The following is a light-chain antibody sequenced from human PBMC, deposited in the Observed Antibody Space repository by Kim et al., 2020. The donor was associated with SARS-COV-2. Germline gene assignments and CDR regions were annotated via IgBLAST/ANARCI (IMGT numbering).Light chain of an antibody. CDR3: QSFDSSNLV. V-gene: IGLV6-57*03. Sequence: GKSVTVSCTRSGGSIATNYVQWYQQRPGRVPTTVIYENNQRPSGVPDRFSGSVDSTSNSASLTVSGLETEDEADYYCQSFDSSNLVFGGGTQLTVL. CDR2: ENN. J-gene: IGLJ3*02. CDR1: GGSIATNY.